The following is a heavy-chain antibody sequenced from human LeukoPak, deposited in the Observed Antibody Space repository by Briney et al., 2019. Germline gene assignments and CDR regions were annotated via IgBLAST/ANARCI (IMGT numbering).Heavy chain of an antibody. V-gene: IGHV3-21*01. CDR1: GFTFSSYS. D-gene: IGHD3-22*01. Sequence: PGGSLRLSCAASGFTFSSYSMNWVRQAPGKGLEWVSSISSSSYIYYADSVKGRFTISRDNAKNSLYLQMNSLRAEDTAVYYCARTPGDSSGYYYDYWGQGTLVTVSS. J-gene: IGHJ4*02. CDR3: ARTPGDSSGYYYDY. CDR2: ISSSSYI.